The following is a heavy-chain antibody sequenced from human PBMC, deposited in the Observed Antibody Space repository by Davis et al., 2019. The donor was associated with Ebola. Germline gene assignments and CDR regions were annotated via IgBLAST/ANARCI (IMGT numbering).Heavy chain of an antibody. CDR1: GYTFTSYD. CDR2: MNPNSGNT. V-gene: IGHV1-8*01. J-gene: IGHJ6*02. Sequence: ASVTVSCKASGYTFTSYDINWVRQATGQGLEWMGWMNPNSGNTGYAQKFQGRVTMTRNTSISTAYMELSSLRSEDTAVYYCASYAGTGAALYGMDVWGQGTTVTVSS. D-gene: IGHD1-26*01. CDR3: ASYAGTGAALYGMDV.